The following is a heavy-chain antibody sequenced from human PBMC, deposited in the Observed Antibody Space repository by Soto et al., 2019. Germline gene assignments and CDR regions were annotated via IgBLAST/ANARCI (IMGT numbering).Heavy chain of an antibody. CDR1: GVSITSYF. D-gene: IGHD3-9*01. CDR2: ISFSGAT. V-gene: IGHV4-59*01. CDR3: SSDRRDGYKRYFKF. Sequence: TLSLTCTVSGVSITSYFWSWIRQTPGKGLDWIGSISFSGATYSNPSLQGRAALSVDTSENHLSLTLNSVTCADTAVYFCSSDRRDGYKRYFKFWRQGNRVGASS. J-gene: IGHJ4*02.